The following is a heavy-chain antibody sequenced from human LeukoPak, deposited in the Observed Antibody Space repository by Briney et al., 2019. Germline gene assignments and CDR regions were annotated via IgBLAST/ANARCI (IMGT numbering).Heavy chain of an antibody. J-gene: IGHJ6*04. CDR3: ARQSYYYMDV. Sequence: GESLKISRKGSGYTFTTYWIGWVRQMPGKGLEWMGIIYPGDSDIRYSPSFQGQVTISADKSISTAYLQWSSLKASDIAIYFCARQSYYYMDVRGNGTTVAVSS. V-gene: IGHV5-51*01. CDR1: GYTFTTYW. D-gene: IGHD3-10*01. CDR2: IYPGDSDI.